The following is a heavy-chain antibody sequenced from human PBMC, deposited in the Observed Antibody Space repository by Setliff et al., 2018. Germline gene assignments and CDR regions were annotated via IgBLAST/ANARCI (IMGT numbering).Heavy chain of an antibody. J-gene: IGHJ6*03. CDR3: ARGPTIFGAIYYMDV. CDR1: GFTFSSYS. D-gene: IGHD3-3*01. CDR2: ISSSSSTI. Sequence: PGGSLRLYCAASGFTFSSYSMNWVRQAPGKGLEWVSYISSSSSTIYYSDSAKGRFTISRDNAKNSLYLQMNSLRAEDTAVYYCARGPTIFGAIYYMDVWGKGTTVTVSS. V-gene: IGHV3-48*01.